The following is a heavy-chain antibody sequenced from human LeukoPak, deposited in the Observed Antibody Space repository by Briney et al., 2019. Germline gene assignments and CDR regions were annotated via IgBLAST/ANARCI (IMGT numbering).Heavy chain of an antibody. Sequence: PGGSLRLSCAASESTFRNFAMHWVRQTPDKGLEWVALISFDGVTTYYADSVRGRFTISRDNSKNTLFLQMNSLRAEDTAVYYCARGDLSGYLDYWGQGTLVTVSS. CDR2: ISFDGVTT. CDR1: ESTFRNFA. CDR3: ARGDLSGYLDY. J-gene: IGHJ4*02. V-gene: IGHV3-30-3*01. D-gene: IGHD3-22*01.